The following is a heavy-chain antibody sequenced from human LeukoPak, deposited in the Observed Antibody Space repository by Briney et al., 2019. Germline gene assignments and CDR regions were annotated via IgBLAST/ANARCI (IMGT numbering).Heavy chain of an antibody. J-gene: IGHJ4*02. D-gene: IGHD3-22*01. CDR3: ARALNYYDSSGYYGIFDY. CDR2: IGGSGVTI. V-gene: IGHV3-48*01. Sequence: GGSLRLSCATSGFTFSSHSMTWVRQAPGEGLEWISYIGGSGVTIYYADSVKGRFTISRDNSKNTLYLQMNSLRAEDTAVYYCARALNYYDSSGYYGIFDYWGQGTLVTVSS. CDR1: GFTFSSHS.